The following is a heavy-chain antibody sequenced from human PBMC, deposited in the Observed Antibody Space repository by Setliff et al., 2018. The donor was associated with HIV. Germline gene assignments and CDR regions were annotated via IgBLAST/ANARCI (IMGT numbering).Heavy chain of an antibody. J-gene: IGHJ3*02. CDR3: ARDRGVYCISSSCYSPVDAFDI. Sequence: ASVKVSCKASTYTFSSYVINWVRQAPGQGLEWMGRISVYNGNTIYAQKLQGRVTVTTDTSTSTAYMELGSLRSDDTAVYYCARDRGVYCISSSCYSPVDAFDIWGQGTMVTVSS. CDR1: TYTFSSYV. D-gene: IGHD2-2*01. V-gene: IGHV1-18*01. CDR2: ISVYNGNT.